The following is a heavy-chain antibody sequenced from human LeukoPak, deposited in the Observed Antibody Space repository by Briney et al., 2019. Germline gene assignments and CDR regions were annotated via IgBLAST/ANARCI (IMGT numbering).Heavy chain of an antibody. CDR1: GGSISSYY. D-gene: IGHD6-13*01. Sequence: SESLSLTCTVSGGSISSYYWSWIRQPPGKGLEWIGYIYYSGSTNYNPSLKSRVTISVDTSKNQFSLKLSSVTAADTAEYYCASSSSSSWTLYFDYWGQGTLVTVSS. J-gene: IGHJ4*02. V-gene: IGHV4-59*01. CDR2: IYYSGST. CDR3: ASSSSSSWTLYFDY.